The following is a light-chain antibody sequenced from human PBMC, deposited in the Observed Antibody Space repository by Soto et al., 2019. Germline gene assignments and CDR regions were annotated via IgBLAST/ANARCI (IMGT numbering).Light chain of an antibody. J-gene: IGLJ2*01. CDR1: SSNIGNNY. CDR2: DNN. CDR3: GTWDSSLSALV. Sequence: QCVLTQPPSVSAAPGQMVTISCSGSSSNIGNNYVSWYQQLPGTAPKLLIYDNNKRPSGIPDRFSGSKSGTSATLDITGLQTGDEADYYCGTWDSSLSALVFGGGTKVTVL. V-gene: IGLV1-51*01.